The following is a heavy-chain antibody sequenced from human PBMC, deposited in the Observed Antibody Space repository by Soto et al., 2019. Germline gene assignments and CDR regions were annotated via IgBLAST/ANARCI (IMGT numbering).Heavy chain of an antibody. D-gene: IGHD1-1*01. CDR1: GGPLSSYY. Sequence: QVQLQESGPGLVKPSETLSLTCTVSGGPLSSYYWSWIRQPAGKGLEWIGRIYSSGITNHNPSLKSRLTMSVDTSKNQFSLRLTSVTAADTAVYYCARNALSALDVWGQGTTVTVS. V-gene: IGHV4-4*07. CDR3: ARNALSALDV. CDR2: IYSSGIT. J-gene: IGHJ6*02.